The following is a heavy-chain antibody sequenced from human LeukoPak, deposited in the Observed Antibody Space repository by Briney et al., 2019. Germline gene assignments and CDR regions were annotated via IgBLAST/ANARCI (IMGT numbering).Heavy chain of an antibody. J-gene: IGHJ4*02. V-gene: IGHV1-18*01. Sequence: GASVKVSCKASGYTFTSYGISWVRQAPGQGLEWMGWISAYNGNTNYAQKLQGRVTMTTDTSTSTAYMELRSLRSDDTAAYYCARVLYSGSYQYYFDYWGQGTLVTVSS. CDR3: ARVLYSGSYQYYFDY. D-gene: IGHD1-26*01. CDR1: GYTFTSYG. CDR2: ISAYNGNT.